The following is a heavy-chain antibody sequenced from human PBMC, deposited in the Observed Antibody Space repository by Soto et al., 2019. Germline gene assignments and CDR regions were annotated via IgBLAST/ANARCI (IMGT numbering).Heavy chain of an antibody. CDR3: ASLLSSSSTWFDP. Sequence: ASVKVSCKASGGTFSSYAISWVRQAPGQGLEWMGGIIPIFGTANYAQKFQGRVTITADESTSTAYMELSSLRSEDTAVYYCASLLSSSSTWFDPWGQGTLVTVSS. CDR2: IIPIFGTA. D-gene: IGHD2-2*01. V-gene: IGHV1-69*13. CDR1: GGTFSSYA. J-gene: IGHJ5*02.